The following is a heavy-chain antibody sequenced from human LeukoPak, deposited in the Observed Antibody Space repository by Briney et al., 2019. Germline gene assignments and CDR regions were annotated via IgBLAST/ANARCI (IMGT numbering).Heavy chain of an antibody. V-gene: IGHV4-34*01. Sequence: SETLSLTCAVSDVSFSGYYWNWIRQPPGRGLEWIGEINYSGSTQYHPSLKSRVSMSVDKSKKQVSLKLSSVTVADTAVYYCAREGRGGHSFDYWGQGTLAIVSS. CDR2: INYSGST. D-gene: IGHD1-26*01. CDR1: DVSFSGYY. J-gene: IGHJ4*02. CDR3: AREGRGGHSFDY.